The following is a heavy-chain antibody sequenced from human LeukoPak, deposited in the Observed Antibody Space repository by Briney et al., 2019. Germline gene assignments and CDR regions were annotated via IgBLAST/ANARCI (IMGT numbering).Heavy chain of an antibody. V-gene: IGHV4-59*11. Sequence: QASETLSLTCTVSGGSISSHYWSWIRQSPLKGLEWIGDISNSGSTKYNPSLKSRVTISIDTSKSQFSLRLTSVTAADTAVYYCGRDALVGYFSYYYIDVWGKGTTVTVSS. CDR1: GGSISSHY. CDR2: ISNSGST. CDR3: GRDALVGYFSYYYIDV. J-gene: IGHJ6*03. D-gene: IGHD2-15*01.